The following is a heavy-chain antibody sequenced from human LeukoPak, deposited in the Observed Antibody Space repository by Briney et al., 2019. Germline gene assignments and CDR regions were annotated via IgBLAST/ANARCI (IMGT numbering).Heavy chain of an antibody. V-gene: IGHV4-59*12. CDR1: GGSISSYY. D-gene: IGHD6-13*01. CDR3: ARGGLKYSSSWYPY. J-gene: IGHJ4*02. Sequence: SSETLSLTCTVSGGSISSYYWSWIRQPPGKGLDWIGYVYYSGSTYYNPSLKSRVTISVDTSKNQFSLKLSSVTAADTAVYYCARGGLKYSSSWYPYWGQGTLVTVSS. CDR2: VYYSGST.